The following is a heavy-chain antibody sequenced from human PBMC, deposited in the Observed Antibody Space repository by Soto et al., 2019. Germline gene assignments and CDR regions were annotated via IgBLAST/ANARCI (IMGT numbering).Heavy chain of an antibody. V-gene: IGHV4-4*02. Sequence: SETLSLTCAVSGGSISISNWWICVRQPPGKGLEWIWEIYHSGSTNYNPSLKSRVTISVDKSKNQFSLKLSSVTAADTAVYYCTRGTGGTPKIVMSNYDYGIDVWRKGPPFPVSS. J-gene: IGHJ6*04. D-gene: IGHD1-1*01. CDR1: GGSISISNW. CDR2: IYHSGST. CDR3: TRGTGGTPKIVMSNYDYGIDV.